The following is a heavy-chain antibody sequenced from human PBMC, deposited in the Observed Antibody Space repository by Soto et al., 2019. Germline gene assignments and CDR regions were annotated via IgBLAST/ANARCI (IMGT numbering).Heavy chain of an antibody. CDR3: ARGVIMWFGEVSRRGGYYYYMDV. CDR2: INDSGNI. J-gene: IGHJ6*03. V-gene: IGHV4-34*01. Sequence: QVQLQQWGAGLLKPSETLSLTCAVYDGSFSGYQWSWIRQTPGKGLEWIGGINDSGNINYNPSLKSRVTILVDSPKKQITLRLSSVTAADTAGYYGARGVIMWFGEVSRRGGYYYYMDVWGKGTTVTVSS. D-gene: IGHD3-10*01. CDR1: DGSFSGYQ.